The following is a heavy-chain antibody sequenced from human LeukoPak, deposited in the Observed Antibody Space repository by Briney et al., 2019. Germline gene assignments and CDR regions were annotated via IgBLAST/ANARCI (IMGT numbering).Heavy chain of an antibody. Sequence: GASVKVSCKASGGTFSSYTISWVRQAPGQGLEWMGRISPILGIANYAQKFQGRVTITTDESTSTAYMELSSLRSEDTAVYYCARAYYDILTGYYGGYFDYWGQGTLVTVSS. CDR2: ISPILGIA. CDR3: ARAYYDILTGYYGGYFDY. D-gene: IGHD3-9*01. V-gene: IGHV1-69*02. CDR1: GGTFSSYT. J-gene: IGHJ4*02.